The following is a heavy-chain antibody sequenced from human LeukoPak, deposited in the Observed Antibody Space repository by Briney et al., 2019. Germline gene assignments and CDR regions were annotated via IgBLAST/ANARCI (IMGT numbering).Heavy chain of an antibody. CDR1: GFTFSSYS. CDR2: ISSSSSYI. V-gene: IGHV3-21*01. CDR3: AREKKMGGDAFDI. D-gene: IGHD3-16*01. J-gene: IGHJ3*02. Sequence: PGGSLRLSCAASGFTFSSYSMNWVRQAPGKGLEWVSSISSSSSYIYYADSVKGRFTISRDNAKNSLYLQMNSLRAEDTAVYYCAREKKMGGDAFDIWGRGTMVTVSS.